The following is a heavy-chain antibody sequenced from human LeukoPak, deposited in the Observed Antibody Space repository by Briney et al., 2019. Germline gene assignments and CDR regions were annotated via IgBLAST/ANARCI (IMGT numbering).Heavy chain of an antibody. CDR3: AKDLIPGSTSCPYFDY. CDR1: GFTFSSYA. V-gene: IGHV3-64*01. J-gene: IGHJ4*02. Sequence: GGSLRLSCAASGFTFSSYAMHWVRQAPGKGLEYVSAISSNGGSTYYANSVKGRFTISRDNSKNTLYLQMNSLRAEDTAVYYCAKDLIPGSTSCPYFDYWGQGTLVTVSS. D-gene: IGHD2-2*01. CDR2: ISSNGGST.